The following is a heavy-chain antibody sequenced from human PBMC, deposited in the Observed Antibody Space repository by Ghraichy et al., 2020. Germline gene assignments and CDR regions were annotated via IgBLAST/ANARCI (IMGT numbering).Heavy chain of an antibody. CDR3: ARPVDTAMVGDHDAFDI. CDR2: IIPILGIA. CDR1: GGTFSSYA. V-gene: IGHV1-69*04. Sequence: SVKVSCKASGGTFSSYAISWVRQAPGQGLEWMGRIIPILGIANYAQKFQGRVTITADKSTSTAYMELSSLRSEDTAVYYCARPVDTAMVGDHDAFDIWGQGTMVTVSS. J-gene: IGHJ3*02. D-gene: IGHD5-18*01.